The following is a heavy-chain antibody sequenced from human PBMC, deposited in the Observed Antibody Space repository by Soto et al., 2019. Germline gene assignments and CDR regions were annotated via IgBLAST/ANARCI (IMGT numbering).Heavy chain of an antibody. D-gene: IGHD3-22*01. Sequence: GGSLRLSCAASGFTFSDYYMSWIRQAPGKGLEWVSYISSSGSTIYYADSVKGRFTIPRDNAKNSLYLQMNSLRAEDTAVYYCARSVPYYDSSGPFDYWGQGTLVTVSS. CDR2: ISSSGSTI. V-gene: IGHV3-11*01. CDR1: GFTFSDYY. J-gene: IGHJ4*02. CDR3: ARSVPYYDSSGPFDY.